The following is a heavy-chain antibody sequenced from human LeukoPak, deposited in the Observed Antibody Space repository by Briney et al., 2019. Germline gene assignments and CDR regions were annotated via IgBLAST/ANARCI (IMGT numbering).Heavy chain of an antibody. CDR1: GGSISSYY. J-gene: IGHJ6*03. V-gene: IGHV4-59*08. D-gene: IGHD6-13*01. Sequence: SETLSLTCTVSGGSISSYYWSWIRQPPGKGLEWIGYIYYSGSTNYNPSLKSRVTISVDTSKNQFSLKLSSVTAAVTAVYYCARVFRAAAGTVYYYYYYMDVWGKGTTVTVSS. CDR2: IYYSGST. CDR3: ARVFRAAAGTVYYYYYYMDV.